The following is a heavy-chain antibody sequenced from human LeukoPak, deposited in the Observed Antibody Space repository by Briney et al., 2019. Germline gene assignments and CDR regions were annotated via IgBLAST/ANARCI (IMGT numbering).Heavy chain of an antibody. CDR3: AREGGSSAFDI. CDR1: GFTFSSYD. CDR2: IGTAGDT. Sequence: PGGSLRLSCAASGFTFSSYDMHWVRQATGKGLEWVSAIGTAGDTYYPGSVKGRFTISRENAKNSLYLQMNSLRAGDTAVYYCAREGGSSAFDIWGQGTMVTVSS. J-gene: IGHJ3*02. V-gene: IGHV3-13*01. D-gene: IGHD2-15*01.